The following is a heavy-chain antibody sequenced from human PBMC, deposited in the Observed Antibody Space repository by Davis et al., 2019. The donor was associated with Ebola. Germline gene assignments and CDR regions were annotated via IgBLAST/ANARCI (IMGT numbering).Heavy chain of an antibody. CDR2: IIPLFGTP. Sequence: SVKVSCKASGGTFSSYAISWVRQAPGQGLEWMGGIIPLFGTPNYAQKFQGRATITADKFASTVFMELSSLRSEDTAVYYCAREGGSYYGNWFDPWGQGTLVTVSS. CDR3: AREGGSYYGNWFDP. CDR1: GGTFSSYA. V-gene: IGHV1-69*06. J-gene: IGHJ5*02. D-gene: IGHD1-26*01.